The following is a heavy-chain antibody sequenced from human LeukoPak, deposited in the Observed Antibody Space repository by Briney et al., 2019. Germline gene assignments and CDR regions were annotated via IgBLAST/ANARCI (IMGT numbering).Heavy chain of an antibody. CDR1: GFTFSSYG. V-gene: IGHV3-30*18. CDR3: AKPTDIVVVPAALDY. CDR2: ISYDGSNK. D-gene: IGHD2-2*01. J-gene: IGHJ4*02. Sequence: GGSLRLSCAASGFTFSSYGMHWVRQAPGKGLEWVAVISYDGSNKYYADSVKGRFTISRDNSKNTLYLQMNSLRAEDTAVYYCAKPTDIVVVPAALDYWGQGTLVTVSS.